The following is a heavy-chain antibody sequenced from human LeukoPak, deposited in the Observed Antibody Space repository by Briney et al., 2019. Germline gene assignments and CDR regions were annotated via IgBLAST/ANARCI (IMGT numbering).Heavy chain of an antibody. Sequence: GGSLRLSCAASGFNFDDYTMYWVRRAPGKGLEWVSAISGSGGATDYADSVKGRFTVSKDISKNTWYLQMNSLRAEDTAVYYCAKAVRELLFPDYFDYWGQGILVTVSS. CDR2: ISGSGGAT. CDR3: AKAVRELLFPDYFDY. D-gene: IGHD1-26*01. J-gene: IGHJ4*02. V-gene: IGHV3-23*01. CDR1: GFNFDDYT.